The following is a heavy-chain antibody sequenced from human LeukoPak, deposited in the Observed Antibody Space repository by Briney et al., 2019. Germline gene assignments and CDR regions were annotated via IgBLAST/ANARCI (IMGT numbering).Heavy chain of an antibody. J-gene: IGHJ5*02. CDR1: VGTFTNYA. CDR3: ARDDSRNWFDP. Sequence: SVNVSFTASVGTFTNYAISWVRQAPGQGREWMGGIIPIFGTATYAQKFQGRVTITTDKSTSTVYMELSSLRSEDTAVYYCARDDSRNWFDPWGQGTLVTVSS. V-gene: IGHV1-69*05. D-gene: IGHD2-15*01. CDR2: IIPIFGTA.